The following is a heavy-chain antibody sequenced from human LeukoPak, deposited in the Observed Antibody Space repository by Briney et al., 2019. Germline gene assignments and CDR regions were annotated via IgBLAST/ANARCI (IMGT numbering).Heavy chain of an antibody. V-gene: IGHV4-31*03. J-gene: IGHJ4*02. Sequence: PSETLSLTCTVSGGSISSGGHYWSWIRQHPGKGLECIGYTHYSGSTYYNPSLRSRVTISVDTSKNQFSLKLRSVTAADTAVYYCARVTDYGGASSPGYFDYWGQGTLVTVSS. CDR1: GGSISSGGHY. D-gene: IGHD4-17*01. CDR3: ARVTDYGGASSPGYFDY. CDR2: THYSGST.